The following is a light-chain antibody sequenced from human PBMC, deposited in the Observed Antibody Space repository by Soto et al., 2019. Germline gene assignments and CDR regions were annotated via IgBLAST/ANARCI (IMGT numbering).Light chain of an antibody. CDR1: NSVSSTY. CDR2: GAS. Sequence: VLTQPPRTLCLSAGQRPTLSCRASNSVSSTYLAWYQQKPGQAPRLLIYGASSRDTGIPARFSGSGSGTDFTLTISRLEPEDFAAYYCQEYGGYPSTFGLGTKV. J-gene: IGKJ1*01. V-gene: IGKV3-20*01. CDR3: QEYGGYPST.